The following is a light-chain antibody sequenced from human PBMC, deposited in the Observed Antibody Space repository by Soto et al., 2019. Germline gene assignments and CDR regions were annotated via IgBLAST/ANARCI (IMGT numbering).Light chain of an antibody. CDR2: DVS. V-gene: IGLV2-14*03. CDR3: SSYTTSNTRQIV. J-gene: IGLJ1*01. CDR1: SSDVGGYNY. Sequence: QSALPQPASVNGSPGQSITISCTGTSSDVGGYNYVSWYQHHPGKAPKLMIFDVSNRPSGVSNRFSGSKSGNTASLTISGLQPEDEADYYCSSYTTSNTRQIVFGTGTKVTVL.